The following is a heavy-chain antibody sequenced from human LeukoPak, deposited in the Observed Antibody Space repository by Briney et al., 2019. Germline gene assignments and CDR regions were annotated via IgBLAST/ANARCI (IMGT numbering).Heavy chain of an antibody. CDR3: ARERDYYDSSGRFDY. CDR2: INPSGGST. J-gene: IGHJ4*02. Sequence: ASVKVSCKASGYTFTGYYMHWVRQAPGQGLEWMGIINPSGGSTNYAQKFQGRVTLTRDTSTSTVYMELSSLRSEDTAVYYCARERDYYDSSGRFDYWAQGTLVTASS. V-gene: IGHV1-46*01. CDR1: GYTFTGYY. D-gene: IGHD3-22*01.